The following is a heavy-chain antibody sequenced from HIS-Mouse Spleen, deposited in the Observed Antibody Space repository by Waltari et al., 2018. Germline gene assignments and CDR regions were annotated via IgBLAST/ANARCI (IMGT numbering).Heavy chain of an antibody. Sequence: QLQLQESGPGLVKPSETLSLTCTVSGGSISSSSSYWGWIRQPPGKGLDWIGSIDYSGSTYYNPSLKSRVTISVDTSKNQFSLKLSSVTAADTAVYYCAREIPYSSSWYDWYFDLWGRGTLVTVSS. CDR1: GGSISSSSSY. V-gene: IGHV4-39*07. D-gene: IGHD6-13*01. CDR2: IDYSGST. J-gene: IGHJ2*01. CDR3: AREIPYSSSWYDWYFDL.